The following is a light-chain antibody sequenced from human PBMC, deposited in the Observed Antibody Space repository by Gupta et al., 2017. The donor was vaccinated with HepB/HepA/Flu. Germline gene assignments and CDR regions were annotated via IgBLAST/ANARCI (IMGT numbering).Light chain of an antibody. CDR2: KDT. V-gene: IGLV3-25*02. CDR1: ALPKLY. CDR3: QSTDNTGTPFYV. J-gene: IGLJ1*01. Sequence: SYELTQPPSVSVSPGQTARITCSGDALPKLYVYWYQQKPGQAPVMVISKDTERPSRIPERFSGSTSGTTATLTISEVQPEEEADYYCQSTDNTGTPFYVFGGGTKVSVV.